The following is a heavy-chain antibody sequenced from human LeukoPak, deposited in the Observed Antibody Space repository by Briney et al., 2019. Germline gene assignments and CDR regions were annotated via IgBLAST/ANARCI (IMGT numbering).Heavy chain of an antibody. J-gene: IGHJ6*03. Sequence: SVKVSCKASGGTFISYAISWVRQAPGQGLEWMGGVIPIFGTANYAQKFQGRVTISADETTSTAYMEPGSLRTEDTAVYDCARGGHTRSLGGVVVVTYYYYMDVWDKGTTVTISS. D-gene: IGHD2-21*02. CDR3: ARGGHTRSLGGVVVVTYYYYMDV. CDR2: VIPIFGTA. CDR1: GGTFISYA. V-gene: IGHV1-69*01.